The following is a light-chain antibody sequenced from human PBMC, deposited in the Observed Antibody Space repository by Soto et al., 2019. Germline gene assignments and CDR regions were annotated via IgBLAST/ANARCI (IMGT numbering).Light chain of an antibody. Sequence: DIQMTQAPSTLSASVGDRVTITCRASQSISSWLAWYQQKPGKAPKLLIYDASSLESGVPSRFSSTGSGTEFPLTINSLQSYDFATYYCQQYNSYSHTVGQGTMVDSK. J-gene: IGKJ1*01. CDR3: QQYNSYSHT. V-gene: IGKV1-5*01. CDR1: QSISSW. CDR2: DAS.